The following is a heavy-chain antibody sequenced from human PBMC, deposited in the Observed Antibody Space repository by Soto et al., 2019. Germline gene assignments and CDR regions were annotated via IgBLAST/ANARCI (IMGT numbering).Heavy chain of an antibody. D-gene: IGHD5-18*01. J-gene: IGHJ6*02. Sequence: QITLKESGPTLVKPTQTLTLTCTFSGFSLSTSGVGVGWIRQPPGKALEWLALIYWDDDKRYSPSLKSRLTITKDTSKNQVVLTMTNMDPVDTATYYCAHRRDYSYGYFDYYSYSGMDVWGQGTTVTVSS. CDR1: GFSLSTSGVG. CDR2: IYWDDDK. CDR3: AHRRDYSYGYFDYYSYSGMDV. V-gene: IGHV2-5*02.